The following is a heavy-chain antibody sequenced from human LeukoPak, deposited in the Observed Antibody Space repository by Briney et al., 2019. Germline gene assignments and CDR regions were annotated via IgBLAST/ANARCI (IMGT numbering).Heavy chain of an antibody. CDR3: VFMTAYYYFDY. CDR1: GFTFSSNY. D-gene: IGHD2-21*01. CDR2: IYSGGST. V-gene: IGHV3-53*01. Sequence: GGSLRLSCAASGFTFSSNYMSWVRQAPGKGLEWVSVIYSGGSTYYSDSVKGRFTISRDNSKNTLYLQMNSLRAEDTAVYYCVFMTAYYYFDYWGQGTLVTVSS. J-gene: IGHJ4*02.